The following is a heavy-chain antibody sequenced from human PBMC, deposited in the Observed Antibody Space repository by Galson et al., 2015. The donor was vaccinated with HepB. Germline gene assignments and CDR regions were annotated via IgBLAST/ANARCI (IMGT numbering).Heavy chain of an antibody. J-gene: IGHJ4*02. Sequence: SLRLSCAASGFTFSSYWMSWVRQAPGKGLEWVANIKQDGSEKYYVDSVKGRFTISRDNAKNSLYLQMNSLRDEDTAVYYCARDAPLGTTNMDYWGQGTLVTVSS. CDR1: GFTFSSYW. CDR2: IKQDGSEK. V-gene: IGHV3-7*01. D-gene: IGHD4-11*01. CDR3: ARDAPLGTTNMDY.